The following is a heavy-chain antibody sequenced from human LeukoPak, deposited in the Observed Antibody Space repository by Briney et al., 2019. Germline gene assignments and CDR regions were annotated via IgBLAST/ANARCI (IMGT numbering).Heavy chain of an antibody. Sequence: GESLKISCQGSGYSFTSYGIAWVRQKPGKGLEWMGPIFPADSDTRYSPSFQGQVTISADKSSSTAYLQWSSLEASDTALYYCAKGANGHSFDYWGQGTPVTVSS. CDR3: AKGANGHSFDY. CDR1: GYSFTSYG. V-gene: IGHV5-51*01. CDR2: IFPADSDT. D-gene: IGHD2-8*01. J-gene: IGHJ4*02.